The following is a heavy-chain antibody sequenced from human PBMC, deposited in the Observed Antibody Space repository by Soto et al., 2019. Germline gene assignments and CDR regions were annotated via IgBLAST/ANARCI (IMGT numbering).Heavy chain of an antibody. CDR3: ARGEGYAHTPIYYYYYYMDV. Sequence: SETLSLTCTVSGGSISSYYWSWIRQPPGKGLEWIGYIYYSGSTNYSPSLKSRVTISVDTSKNQFSLKLSSVTAADTAVYYCARGEGYAHTPIYYYYYYMDVWGKGTTVTVSS. CDR1: GGSISSYY. CDR2: IYYSGST. D-gene: IGHD3-16*01. J-gene: IGHJ6*03. V-gene: IGHV4-59*12.